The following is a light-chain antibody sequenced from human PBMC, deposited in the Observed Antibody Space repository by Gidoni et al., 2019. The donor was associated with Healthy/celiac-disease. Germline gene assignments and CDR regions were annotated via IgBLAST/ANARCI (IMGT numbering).Light chain of an antibody. CDR2: GAS. CDR3: QQYGSSRS. V-gene: IGKV3-20*01. J-gene: IGKJ2*03. CDR1: QSVSSSY. Sequence: ELVFTQSPGTLSLSPGERATLSCRASQSVSSSYLAWYQQKPGQAPRLLIYGASSRATGIPDRFSGSGSGTDFTLTISRLEPEDFAVYYCQQYGSSRSFGQGTKLEIK.